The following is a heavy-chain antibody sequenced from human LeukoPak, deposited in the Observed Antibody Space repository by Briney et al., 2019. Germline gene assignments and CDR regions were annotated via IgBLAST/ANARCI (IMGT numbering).Heavy chain of an antibody. V-gene: IGHV3-23*01. D-gene: IGHD1-26*01. J-gene: IGHJ4*02. Sequence: PGASLRLSCAASGFTFSSYAMSWVRQAPGKGLEWVSAISGSGGSTYYADSVKGRFTISRDNSKDTLYLQMNSLRAEDTAVYYCAKFRGYSGTNRYYFGYWGQGTLVTVSS. CDR2: ISGSGGST. CDR1: GFTFSSYA. CDR3: AKFRGYSGTNRYYFGY.